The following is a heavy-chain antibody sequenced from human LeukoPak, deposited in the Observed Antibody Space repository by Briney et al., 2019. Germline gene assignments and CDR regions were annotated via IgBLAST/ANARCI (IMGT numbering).Heavy chain of an antibody. CDR2: ISAYNGNT. CDR1: GYTFTSYG. V-gene: IGHV1-18*01. CDR3: AREEGQWLVRHYYYYGMDV. D-gene: IGHD6-19*01. Sequence: PGASVKVSCKASGYTFTSYGISWVRQAPGQGLEWMGWISAYNGNTNYAQKLQGRVTMTTDTSTSTAYMELRSLRSDDTAVYYCAREEGQWLVRHYYYYGMDVWGQGTTVTVSS. J-gene: IGHJ6*02.